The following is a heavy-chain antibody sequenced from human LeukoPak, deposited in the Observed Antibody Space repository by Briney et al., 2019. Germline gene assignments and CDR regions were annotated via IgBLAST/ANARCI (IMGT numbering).Heavy chain of an antibody. CDR3: ARGATSPWVAYGY. CDR1: GFTFTSSA. V-gene: IGHV1-58*01. CDR2: IVVGSGNT. D-gene: IGHD5-24*01. J-gene: IGHJ4*02. Sequence: GASVKVSCKASGFTFTSSAVQWVRQARGQRLEWIGWIVVGSGNTNYAQKFQGRVTITRDTSASTAYMELSSLRSEDTAVYYCARGATSPWVAYGYWGQGTLVTVSS.